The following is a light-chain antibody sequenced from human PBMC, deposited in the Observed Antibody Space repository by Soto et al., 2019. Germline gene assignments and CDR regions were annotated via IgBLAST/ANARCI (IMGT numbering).Light chain of an antibody. CDR3: SSYTSSGTYV. Sequence: QCVLAKPASVSGSPGQSITITCTGTSSDVGGYNYVSWYQQHPGKAPKVMIYDASNRPSGVSNRFSGSKSGNTASLTISGLQAEDEADYFCSSYTSSGTYVFGTGTRSPS. CDR2: DAS. J-gene: IGLJ1*01. CDR1: SSDVGGYNY. V-gene: IGLV2-14*01.